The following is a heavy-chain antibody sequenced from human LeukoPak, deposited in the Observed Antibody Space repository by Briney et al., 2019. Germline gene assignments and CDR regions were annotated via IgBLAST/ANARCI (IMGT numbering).Heavy chain of an antibody. CDR1: GGSISSYY. CDR2: IYYSGST. V-gene: IGHV4-59*12. Sequence: SETPSLTCTVSGGSISSYYWSWIRQPPGKGLEWIGYIYYSGSTNYNPSLKSRVTISVDTSKNQFSLKLSSVTAADTAVYYCARPSQQLVLDAFDIWGQGTMVTVSS. J-gene: IGHJ3*02. D-gene: IGHD6-13*01. CDR3: ARPSQQLVLDAFDI.